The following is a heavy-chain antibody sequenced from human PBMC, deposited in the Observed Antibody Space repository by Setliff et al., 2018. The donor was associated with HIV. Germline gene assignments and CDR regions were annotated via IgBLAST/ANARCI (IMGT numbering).Heavy chain of an antibody. CDR2: MNPNSGNT. V-gene: IGHV1-8*02. CDR1: GYTFTSYD. Sequence: VASVKVSCKASGYTFTSYDINWVRQATGQGLEWMGWMNPNSGNTGYAQKFQGRVTMTRNTSISTAYMELSSLRSEDTAVYYCARRITGLDAFDIWGQGTMVTVSS. J-gene: IGHJ3*02. D-gene: IGHD2-8*02. CDR3: ARRITGLDAFDI.